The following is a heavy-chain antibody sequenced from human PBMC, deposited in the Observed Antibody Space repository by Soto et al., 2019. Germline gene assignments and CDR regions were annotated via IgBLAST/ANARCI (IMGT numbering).Heavy chain of an antibody. D-gene: IGHD2-15*01. CDR1: GGSISSYY. J-gene: IGHJ4*02. V-gene: IGHV4-59*08. CDR3: ASRGTTTDCSGGSCYARGFDD. CDR2: IYYSGST. Sequence: SETLSLTCTVSGGSISSYYWSWIRQPPGKGLEWIGYIYYSGSTYYNPSLKSRVTISVDTSKNQFSLKLSSVTAADTAVYYCASRGTTTDCSGGSCYARGFDDWGQGTLVTVSS.